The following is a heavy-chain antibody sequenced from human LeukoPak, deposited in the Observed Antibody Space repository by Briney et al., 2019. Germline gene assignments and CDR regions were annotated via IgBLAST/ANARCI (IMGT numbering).Heavy chain of an antibody. Sequence: ASVKVSCKASGGTFSNYAFNWVRQATGQGLEWMGWMNPNSGNTGYAQKFQGRVTMTRNTSISTAYMELSSLRSEDTAVYYCAREGDWNNYYYYMGVWGKGTTVTVSS. D-gene: IGHD1/OR15-1a*01. CDR1: GGTFSNYA. J-gene: IGHJ6*03. CDR2: MNPNSGNT. CDR3: AREGDWNNYYYYMGV. V-gene: IGHV1-8*02.